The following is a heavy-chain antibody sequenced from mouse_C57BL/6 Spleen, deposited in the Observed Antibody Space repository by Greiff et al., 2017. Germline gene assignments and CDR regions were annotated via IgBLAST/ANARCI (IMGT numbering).Heavy chain of an antibody. J-gene: IGHJ2*01. CDR1: GYTFTSYW. Sequence: VKLQESGAELAKPGDSVKLSCKASGYTFTSYWMHWVKQRPGQGLEWIGYINPSSGYTKYNQKFKDKATLTADKSSSTAYMQLSSLTYEDSAVYSCARWGYGSEDYFDYWGQGTTLTVSS. CDR2: INPSSGYT. CDR3: ARWGYGSEDYFDY. D-gene: IGHD1-1*01. V-gene: IGHV1-7*01.